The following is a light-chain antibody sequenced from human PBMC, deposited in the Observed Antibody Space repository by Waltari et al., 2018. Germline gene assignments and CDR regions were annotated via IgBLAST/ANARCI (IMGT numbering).Light chain of an antibody. J-gene: IGKJ1*01. Sequence: EIVLTQSPGTLSLSPVDRPTISCSASQGVGKYLAWYQQRPGQAPRLLLYPASIRATGIPDRFSGSGSGTDFSLTISRLEPEDFAVYYCQKYDFLPATFGQGTTVEIK. V-gene: IGKV3-20*01. CDR3: QKYDFLPAT. CDR1: QGVGKY. CDR2: PAS.